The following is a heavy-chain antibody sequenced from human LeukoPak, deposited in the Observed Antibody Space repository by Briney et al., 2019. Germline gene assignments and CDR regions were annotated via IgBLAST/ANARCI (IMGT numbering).Heavy chain of an antibody. J-gene: IGHJ6*04. D-gene: IGHD3-10*01. CDR3: ARDRHGSGSYLYYYYYGMDV. CDR2: IKQDGSEK. Sequence: PGGSLRLSCAASGFTFSSYWMSWVRQAPGKGLEWVANIKQDGSEKYYVDSVKGRFTISRDNAKNSLYLQMNSLRAEDTAVYYCARDRHGSGSYLYYYYYGMDVWGKGITVTVSS. CDR1: GFTFSSYW. V-gene: IGHV3-7*03.